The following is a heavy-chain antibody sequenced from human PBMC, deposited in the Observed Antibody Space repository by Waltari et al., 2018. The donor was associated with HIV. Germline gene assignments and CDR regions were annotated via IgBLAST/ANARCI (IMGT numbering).Heavy chain of an antibody. Sequence: QVELVQSGAEVKKPGASVKVSCKASGYTFTDNYIHWVRQAPGHGLEWMGWNNPKSGGTKQAQKVQGRVTMTRDTSMSTVYMGVSRLTSDDTAVYYCARGGASTTPRDYNYYGLDVWGQGTTVTVSS. CDR2: NNPKSGGT. CDR3: ARGGASTTPRDYNYYGLDV. CDR1: GYTFTDNY. D-gene: IGHD2-2*01. J-gene: IGHJ6*02. V-gene: IGHV1-2*02.